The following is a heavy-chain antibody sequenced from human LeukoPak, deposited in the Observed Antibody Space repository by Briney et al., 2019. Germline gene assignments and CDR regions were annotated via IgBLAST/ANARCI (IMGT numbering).Heavy chain of an antibody. V-gene: IGHV3-23*01. CDR2: ISGSGGST. D-gene: IGHD3-3*01. CDR1: GFTFSSYA. CDR3: AKDYNDFWSGYFRVYYYHYGMDV. Sequence: GGSLRLSCAASGFTFSSYAMSWVRQAPGKGLEWVSAISGSGGSTYYADSVKGRFTISRDNSKNTLYLQMNSLRAEDTAVYYCAKDYNDFWSGYFRVYYYHYGMDVWGQGTTVTVSS. J-gene: IGHJ6*02.